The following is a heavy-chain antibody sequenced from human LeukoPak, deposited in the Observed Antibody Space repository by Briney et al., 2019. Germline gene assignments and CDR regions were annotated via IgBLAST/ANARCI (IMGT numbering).Heavy chain of an antibody. CDR3: AGGGYCGGDCHHAFDI. J-gene: IGHJ3*02. CDR2: ISSSSSYT. V-gene: IGHV3-11*06. CDR1: GFTFSDYY. D-gene: IGHD2-21*02. Sequence: GGSLRLSCAASGFTFSDYYMSWIRQAPGKGLEWVSYISSSSSYTNYADSVKGRFTISRDNAKNSLYLQMNSLRAEDTAVYYCAGGGYCGGDCHHAFDIWGQGTMVTVSS.